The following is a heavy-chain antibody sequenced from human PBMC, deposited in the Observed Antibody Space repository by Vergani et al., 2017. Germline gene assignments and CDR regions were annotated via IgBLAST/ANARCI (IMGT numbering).Heavy chain of an antibody. CDR3: ARSQMATNDFDL. J-gene: IGHJ4*02. Sequence: QAQLGQSDSEVKKPGDSVTLSCKTSGYTFVNHPITWVRQAPGQGLEWMGWISPYNHKTLYSQKVEGRVTMTSDTSSSTLFLELRGLTSDDTAIYYCARSQMATNDFDLWGRGTLVTVSS. CDR1: GYTFVNHP. D-gene: IGHD5-24*01. V-gene: IGHV1-18*04. CDR2: ISPYNHKT.